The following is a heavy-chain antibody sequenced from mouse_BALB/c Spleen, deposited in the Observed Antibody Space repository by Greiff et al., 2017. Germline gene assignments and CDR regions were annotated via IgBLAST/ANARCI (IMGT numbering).Heavy chain of an antibody. CDR1: GYSITSDYA. V-gene: IGHV3-2*02. CDR3: ARHYGSSYDYAMDY. CDR2: ISYSGST. Sequence: EVKLQESGPGLVKPSQSLSLTCTVTGYSITSDYAWNWIRQFPGNKLEWMGYISYSGSTSYNPSLKSRISITRDTSKNQFFLQLNSVTTEDTATYYCARHYGSSYDYAMDYWGQGTSVTVSS. D-gene: IGHD1-1*01. J-gene: IGHJ4*01.